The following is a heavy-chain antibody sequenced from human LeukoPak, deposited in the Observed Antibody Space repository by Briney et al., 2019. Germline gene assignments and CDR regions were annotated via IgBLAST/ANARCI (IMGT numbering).Heavy chain of an antibody. CDR3: ARVKNYYDSSGYPYYFDY. D-gene: IGHD3-22*01. CDR2: IYYSGST. J-gene: IGHJ4*02. V-gene: IGHV4-59*01. CDR1: GGSISSYY. Sequence: PSETLSLTCTVSGGSISSYYWSWIRQPPGKGLEWIGYIYYSGSTNYNPSLKSRVTISVDTSKNQFSLKLRSVTAADTAVYYCARVKNYYDSSGYPYYFDYWGQGTLVTVSS.